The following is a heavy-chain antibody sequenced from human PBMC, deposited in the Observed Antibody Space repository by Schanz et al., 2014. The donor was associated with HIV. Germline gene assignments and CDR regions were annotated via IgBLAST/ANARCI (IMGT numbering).Heavy chain of an antibody. Sequence: QVQLVESGGGVVQPGRSLRLSCAVSGFTFSSYAMSWVRQAPGKGLEWVAVIWYDGTNIDYADSVKGRFTVSRDNSKNMLYLQMNSLRAEDTAVYYCAREYYSRNWNWFDPWGQGTLVTVSS. CDR3: AREYYSRNWNWFDP. J-gene: IGHJ5*02. CDR2: IWYDGTNI. D-gene: IGHD6-13*01. V-gene: IGHV3-33*08. CDR1: GFTFSSYA.